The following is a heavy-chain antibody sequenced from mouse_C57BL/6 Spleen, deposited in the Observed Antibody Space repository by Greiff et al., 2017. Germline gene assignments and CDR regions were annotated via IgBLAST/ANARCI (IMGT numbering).Heavy chain of an antibody. CDR3: ASGVGPYYAMDY. CDR2: IYPGGGYT. V-gene: IGHV1-63*01. Sequence: LVESGAELVRPGTSVKMSCKASGYTFTNYWIGWAKQRPGHGLEWIGDIYPGGGYTNYNEKFKGKATLTADKSSSTAYMQFSSLTSEDSAIYYCASGVGPYYAMDYWGQGTSVTVSS. J-gene: IGHJ4*01. CDR1: GYTFTNYW. D-gene: IGHD4-1*01.